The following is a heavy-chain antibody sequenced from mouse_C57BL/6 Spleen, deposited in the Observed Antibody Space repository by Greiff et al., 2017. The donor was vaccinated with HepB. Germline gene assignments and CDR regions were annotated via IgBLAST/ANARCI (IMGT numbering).Heavy chain of an antibody. CDR2: IYPSDNET. J-gene: IGHJ1*03. CDR3: ARLLRSYWYFDV. V-gene: IGHV1-61*01. Sequence: QVQLQQPGAELVRPGSSVKLSCKASGYTFTSYWMDWVKQRPGQGLEWIGNIYPSDNETHYNQKFKDKATLTVDKSSSTAYMQLSSLTSEDSAVYYCARLLRSYWYFDVWGTGTTVTVSS. D-gene: IGHD1-1*01. CDR1: GYTFTSYW.